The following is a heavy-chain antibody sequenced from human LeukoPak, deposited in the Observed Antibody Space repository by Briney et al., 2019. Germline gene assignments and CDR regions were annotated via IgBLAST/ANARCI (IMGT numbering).Heavy chain of an antibody. CDR3: AKDPGGYYYYYMDV. J-gene: IGHJ6*03. CDR1: GFTFSSYG. CDR2: IRYDGSNK. D-gene: IGHD2-8*02. V-gene: IGHV3-30*02. Sequence: HPGGSLRLSCAASGFTFSSYGMHWVRQAPGKGLEWVAFIRYDGSNKYYADSVKGRFTISRDNSKNTLYLQMNSLRAEDTAVYYCAKDPGGYYYYYMDVWGKGTTVTVSS.